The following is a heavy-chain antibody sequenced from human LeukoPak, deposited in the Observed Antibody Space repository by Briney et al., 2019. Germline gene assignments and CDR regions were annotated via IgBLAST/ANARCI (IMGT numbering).Heavy chain of an antibody. CDR1: GYNVAGYY. Sequence: ASVKVSCKASGYNVAGYYIHWVRQAPGQGLEWMGRINPRDGETSFAQKFQGRVTMTSDMSISTAYMELSGLRYDDTAVYYCGRDWELRFHQGGLDYWGQGALVTVSS. CDR2: INPRDGET. CDR3: GRDWELRFHQGGLDY. D-gene: IGHD3-3*01. J-gene: IGHJ4*02. V-gene: IGHV1-2*06.